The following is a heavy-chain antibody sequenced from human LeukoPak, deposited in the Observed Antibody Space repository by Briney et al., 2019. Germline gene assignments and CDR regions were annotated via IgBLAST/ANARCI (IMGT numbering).Heavy chain of an antibody. CDR1: GFTFSSYS. CDR2: ISSSSSTI. Sequence: GGSLRLSCAASGFTFSSYSMNWVRQAPGKGLEWVSYISSSSSTIYYADSAKGRFTISRDNSKNTLYLQMNSLRAEDTAVYYCAKDRPAAGTFYFDYWGQGTLVTVSS. D-gene: IGHD6-13*01. J-gene: IGHJ4*02. CDR3: AKDRPAAGTFYFDY. V-gene: IGHV3-48*01.